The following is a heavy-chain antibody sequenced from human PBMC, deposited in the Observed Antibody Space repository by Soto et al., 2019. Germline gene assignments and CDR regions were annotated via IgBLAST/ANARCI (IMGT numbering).Heavy chain of an antibody. CDR2: IYVGGTT. CDR3: DRSEYSFRSLTWLDF. CDR1: GDSLTSPNYY. J-gene: IGHJ5*01. V-gene: IGHV4-30-4*01. D-gene: IGHD6-6*01. Sequence: PSETLSLTCTVSGDSLTSPNYYWSWIRRSPGKGLEWLGYIYVGGTTYYNPSLRSRCTISMDTSKSQFSLKLNSVTAADTAIYYCDRSEYSFRSLTWLDFWGPGTLVTVSS.